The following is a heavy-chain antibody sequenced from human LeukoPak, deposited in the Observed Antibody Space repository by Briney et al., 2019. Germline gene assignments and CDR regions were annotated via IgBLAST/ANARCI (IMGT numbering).Heavy chain of an antibody. Sequence: GGSLRLSCAASGFTFSSYSMNWVRQAPGKGLEWVSSISSSSSYIYYADSVKGRFTISRDNAKNSLYLQMNSLRAEDTAVYYCARTSTVAGPVRYWGQGTLATVSS. CDR3: ARTSTVAGPVRY. V-gene: IGHV3-21*01. J-gene: IGHJ4*02. CDR2: ISSSSSYI. D-gene: IGHD6-19*01. CDR1: GFTFSSYS.